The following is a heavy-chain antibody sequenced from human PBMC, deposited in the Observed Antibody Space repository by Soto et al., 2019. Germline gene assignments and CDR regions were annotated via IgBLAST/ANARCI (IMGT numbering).Heavy chain of an antibody. J-gene: IGHJ3*02. V-gene: IGHV3-48*02. CDR3: ARDRDTAMIYAAFDI. CDR2: ISSSSSTI. CDR1: GFTFSSYS. Sequence: EVQLVESGGGLVQPGGSLRLSCAASGFTFSSYSMNWVRQAPGKGLEWVSYISSSSSTIYYADSVKGRFTISRDNAKNSLYLQMNSLRDEDTAVYYCARDRDTAMIYAAFDIWGQGTMVTVSS. D-gene: IGHD5-18*01.